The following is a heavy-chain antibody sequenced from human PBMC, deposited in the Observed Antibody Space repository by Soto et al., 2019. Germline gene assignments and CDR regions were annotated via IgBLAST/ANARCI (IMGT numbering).Heavy chain of an antibody. CDR1: AFTFSDYA. CDR3: AKDFIPDWGQDYCYGMDV. CDR2: ISGSGGST. V-gene: IGHV3-23*01. J-gene: IGHJ6*02. Sequence: EVQLLESGGGLVQPGGSLRLSCAASAFTFSDYAMTWVRQAPGKGLEWVSAISGSGGSTYYADSVKGRFTISRDNSKNTLYLQMNSLRGEDTAVYYCAKDFIPDWGQDYCYGMDVWGQGTTVTVSS. D-gene: IGHD7-27*01.